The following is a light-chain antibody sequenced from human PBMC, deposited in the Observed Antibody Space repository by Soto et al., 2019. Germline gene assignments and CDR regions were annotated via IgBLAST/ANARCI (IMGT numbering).Light chain of an antibody. V-gene: IGLV1-40*01. CDR3: QSYHTSLTGV. CDR2: ANN. Sequence: QPVLTQPPSVSGTPGQTVTISCTGSSSTIGAGYDVHWYQQLPGTAPKLLVFANNNRPAGVPDRFSGSKSDTSASLAITGLQSEDEATYYCQSYHTSLTGVFGTGTKLTVL. J-gene: IGLJ1*01. CDR1: SSTIGAGYD.